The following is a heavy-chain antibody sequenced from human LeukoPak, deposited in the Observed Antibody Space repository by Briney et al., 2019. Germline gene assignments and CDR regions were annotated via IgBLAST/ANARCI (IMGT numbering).Heavy chain of an antibody. Sequence: GGSLRLSCAASGFFFSDYGMNWVRQAQGEGLEWVSYIISGSSDIFYTDSVKGRFTISRDNAKNSLCLQMSRLRGEDTAVYYCASGYDFSSGSKRGFDNWGQGTLVTVSS. CDR1: GFFFSDYG. CDR3: ASGYDFSSGSKRGFDN. V-gene: IGHV3-48*01. CDR2: IISGSSDI. J-gene: IGHJ4*02. D-gene: IGHD3-3*01.